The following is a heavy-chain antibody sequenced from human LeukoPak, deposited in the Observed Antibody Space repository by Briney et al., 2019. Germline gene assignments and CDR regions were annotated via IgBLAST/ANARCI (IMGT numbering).Heavy chain of an antibody. Sequence: PGGSLRLSCAASGFTFNAHWMHWVRQTPEKGLVWLSRINTDGSTTNYADAVKGRFTISRDNAKDTLYLQMNGLRVEDSAVYYCARDLNWNQADYWGQGSLVTVSS. CDR1: GFTFNAHW. CDR2: INTDGSTT. CDR3: ARDLNWNQADY. V-gene: IGHV3-74*01. J-gene: IGHJ4*02. D-gene: IGHD1-20*01.